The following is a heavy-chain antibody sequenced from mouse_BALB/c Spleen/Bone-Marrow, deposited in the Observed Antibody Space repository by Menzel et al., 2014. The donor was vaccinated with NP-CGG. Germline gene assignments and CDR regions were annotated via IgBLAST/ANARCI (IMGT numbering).Heavy chain of an antibody. CDR2: INPDSGDT. D-gene: IGHD1-1*01. J-gene: IGHJ3*01. CDR1: GLNITDNY. Sequence: EVQLQQSGAELVKPGASVKLSCTGSGLNITDNYMHWVKQSPGQNLEWIGRINPDSGDTSYDQKFKSKATMTVDKSSNTAYMQLRSLTSEDTAVYYCAAEDYDNSYGFAYWGQGTLLTVSA. V-gene: IGHV14-3*02. CDR3: AAEDYDNSYGFAY.